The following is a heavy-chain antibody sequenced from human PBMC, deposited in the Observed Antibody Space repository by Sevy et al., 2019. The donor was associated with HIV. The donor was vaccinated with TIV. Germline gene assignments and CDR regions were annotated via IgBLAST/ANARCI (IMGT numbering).Heavy chain of an antibody. CDR2: IIPIFGTT. CDR3: ARTPILVIPGATDLYFDN. J-gene: IGHJ4*02. D-gene: IGHD2-2*01. CDR1: GGTFSNYA. Sequence: ASVKVSCKASGGTFSNYALSWARQAPGQGHEWMGGIIPIFGTTNFAQTFQGRVTITADEFTSTAYMELSSLRSADTAVYYCARTPILVIPGATDLYFDNWGQGTLVTVSS. V-gene: IGHV1-69*13.